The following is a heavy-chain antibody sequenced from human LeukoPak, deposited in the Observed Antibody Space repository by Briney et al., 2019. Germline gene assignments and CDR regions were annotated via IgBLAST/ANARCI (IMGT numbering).Heavy chain of an antibody. J-gene: IGHJ4*02. CDR2: IYPGDSDT. Sequence: GESLKISCKGSGYSFINYYIAWVRQMPGKGLEWMGIIYPGDSDTRYSPSFQGQVIISADKSINTAYLQWSSLKASDTAMYYCARGIMVRGVIFADYWGQGTLVTVSS. CDR1: GYSFINYY. V-gene: IGHV5-51*01. D-gene: IGHD3-10*01. CDR3: ARGIMVRGVIFADY.